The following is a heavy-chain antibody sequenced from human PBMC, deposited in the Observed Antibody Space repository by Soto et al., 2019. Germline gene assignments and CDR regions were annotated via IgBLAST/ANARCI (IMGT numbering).Heavy chain of an antibody. D-gene: IGHD3-9*01. CDR3: ARLGVLRYFDWYFAY. Sequence: TSETLSLTCTGSGGSISRYDWSGIRQPPGKGLEWIGYIYYSGSTNYNPSLKSRVTISVDTSKNQFSLKLSSVTAADTAVYYCARLGVLRYFDWYFAYWGQGTLVTVSS. CDR1: GGSISRYD. V-gene: IGHV4-59*08. J-gene: IGHJ4*02. CDR2: IYYSGST.